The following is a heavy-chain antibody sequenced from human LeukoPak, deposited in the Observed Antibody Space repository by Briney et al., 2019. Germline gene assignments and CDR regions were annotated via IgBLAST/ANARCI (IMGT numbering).Heavy chain of an antibody. D-gene: IGHD2-2*01. J-gene: IGHJ4*02. CDR3: ARDYCSSTSCLFDY. Sequence: PGGSLRLSCAASGFTFSSYWMNWARQAPGKGLEWVASINHNGNVNYYVDSVKGRFTISRDNSKNTLYLQMNSLRAEDTAVYYCARDYCSSTSCLFDYWGQGTLVTVSS. CDR1: GFTFSSYW. V-gene: IGHV3-7*01. CDR2: INHNGNVN.